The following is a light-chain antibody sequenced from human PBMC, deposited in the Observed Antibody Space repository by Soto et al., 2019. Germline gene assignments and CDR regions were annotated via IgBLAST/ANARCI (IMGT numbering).Light chain of an antibody. CDR1: QGIGDT. CDR2: GAS. Sequence: EVVMRQSPATLSVSPGEGATLSCRASQGIGDTLAWYQHKPGQTPRLIIYGASSRATGIPDRLSGSGSGTDLTLTISRLEAEDFAVYYCQQSSSSPITFGQGTRLEIK. V-gene: IGKV3-20*01. CDR3: QQSSSSPIT. J-gene: IGKJ5*01.